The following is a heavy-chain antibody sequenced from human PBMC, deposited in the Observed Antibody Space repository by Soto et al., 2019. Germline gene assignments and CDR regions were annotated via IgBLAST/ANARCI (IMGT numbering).Heavy chain of an antibody. Sequence: ASVKVSCKASGYTFTSYYMHWVRQAPGQGLEWLGIINPSGGSTSYAQKFRGRVTMTRDTSTSTVYMELSSLRDEDTAVYFCVRDSDSVADMTHGDFWGRGTLVTVSS. CDR3: VRDSDSVADMTHGDF. V-gene: IGHV1-46*01. J-gene: IGHJ4*02. CDR2: INPSGGST. D-gene: IGHD2-21*01. CDR1: GYTFTSYY.